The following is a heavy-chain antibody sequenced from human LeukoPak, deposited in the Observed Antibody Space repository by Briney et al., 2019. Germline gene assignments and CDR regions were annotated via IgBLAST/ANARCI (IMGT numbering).Heavy chain of an antibody. Sequence: GGSLRLSCAASGFTFSSYAMSWVRQAPGKGLEWVSAISGSGGSTYYADSVKGRFTISRDNSKNTLYLQMTSLRAQDTAVYYCAKIVQVASRVSDFWGQGTLVTVSS. CDR2: ISGSGGST. CDR3: AKIVQVASRVSDF. CDR1: GFTFSSYA. V-gene: IGHV3-23*01. J-gene: IGHJ4*02. D-gene: IGHD2-15*01.